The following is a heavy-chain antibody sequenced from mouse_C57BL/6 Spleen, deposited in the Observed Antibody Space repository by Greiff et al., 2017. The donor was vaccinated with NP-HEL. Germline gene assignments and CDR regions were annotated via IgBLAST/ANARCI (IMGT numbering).Heavy chain of an antibody. V-gene: IGHV1-55*01. CDR2: IYPGSGST. Sequence: QVQLQQPGAELVKPGASVKMSCKASGYTFTSYWITWVKQRPGQGLEWIGDIYPGSGSTNYNEKFKSKATLTVDTSSSTAYRQLSSLTYEDDAVEYRARKNDNDDCDYWGQGTTLTVSS. CDR3: ARKNDNDDCDY. D-gene: IGHD2-4*01. CDR1: GYTFTSYW. J-gene: IGHJ2*01.